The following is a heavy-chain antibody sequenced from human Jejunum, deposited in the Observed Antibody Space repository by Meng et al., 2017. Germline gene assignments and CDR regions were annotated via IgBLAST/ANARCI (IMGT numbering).Heavy chain of an antibody. J-gene: IGHJ4*02. V-gene: IGHV3-48*03. CDR1: GFTFSNYE. CDR3: ARVREVRGSFDY. CDR2: ISISGSTK. Sequence: GESLKISCAASGFTFSNYELNWVRQAPGKGLEWVSYISISGSTKYYADSVKGRFTISRDNAENSVYLQMNSLRAEDTAVYYCARVREVRGSFDYWGQGTLVTVSS. D-gene: IGHD3-10*01.